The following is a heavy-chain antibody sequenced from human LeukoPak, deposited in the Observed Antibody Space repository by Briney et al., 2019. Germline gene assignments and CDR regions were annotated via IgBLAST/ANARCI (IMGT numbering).Heavy chain of an antibody. D-gene: IGHD6-13*01. CDR1: GDSISGSSYY. V-gene: IGHV4-39*07. CDR3: ARGSEQQLVAWFDP. J-gene: IGHJ5*02. Sequence: SETLSLTCTVSGDSISGSSYYWTWVRQPPGKGLEWVASISYSGRTYYKPSLKSRVTISVDTSKNQFSLKLGSVTAADTAVYYCARGSEQQLVAWFDPWGQGTLVTVSS. CDR2: ISYSGRT.